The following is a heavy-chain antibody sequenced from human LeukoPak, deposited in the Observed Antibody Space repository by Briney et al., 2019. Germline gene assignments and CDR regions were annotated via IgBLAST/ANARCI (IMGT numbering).Heavy chain of an antibody. CDR1: GFTFSTYG. D-gene: IGHD5-24*01. J-gene: IGHJ4*02. V-gene: IGHV3-30*18. Sequence: GRSLRLACVVSGFTFSTYGMHWVRQAPGKGLEWVTLISYDGSNKYYADSVKGLFTISRDNSKSTLYLQMNSLRNEDTAVYYCAKGGTRLRDAYNFDYWGQGTLVTVSS. CDR2: ISYDGSNK. CDR3: AKGGTRLRDAYNFDY.